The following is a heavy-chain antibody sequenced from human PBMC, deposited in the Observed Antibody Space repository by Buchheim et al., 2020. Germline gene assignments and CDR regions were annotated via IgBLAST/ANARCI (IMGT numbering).Heavy chain of an antibody. Sequence: EVQLVQSGGEVKKPGESLQISCQGSGYSFTSHWIGWVRQMPGKGLEWMGIIYPGDSDTKYSPSFQGQVTFSADKSTNTAYPQWSSLKASDTAMYYCARRLAAAGTYDAFDIWGQGT. CDR1: GYSFTSHW. CDR2: IYPGDSDT. CDR3: ARRLAAAGTYDAFDI. V-gene: IGHV5-51*01. J-gene: IGHJ3*02. D-gene: IGHD6-13*01.